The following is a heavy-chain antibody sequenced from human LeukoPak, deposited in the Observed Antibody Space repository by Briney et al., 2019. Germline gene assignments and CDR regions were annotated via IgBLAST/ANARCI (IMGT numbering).Heavy chain of an antibody. J-gene: IGHJ4*02. CDR3: ARGKNRWSHIDY. V-gene: IGHV4-38-2*02. D-gene: IGHD3-16*02. CDR1: GYSFSSDNF. CDR2: IYDSESI. Sequence: PSGTLCLTCTASGYSFSSDNFCGWIRPPPGKGLEWIGIIYDSESIYYNPSLKSRDTISVDTSKNSLSLNMRTVTAADTALYYCARGKNRWSHIDYWGQGTLLSVSS.